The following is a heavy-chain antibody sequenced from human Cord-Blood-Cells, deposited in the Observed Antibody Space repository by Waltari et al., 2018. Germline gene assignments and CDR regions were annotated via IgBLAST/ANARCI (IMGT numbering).Heavy chain of an antibody. CDR2: ISYDGSNK. CDR1: GFTLRSYA. Sequence: QVQLVESGGGVVQPGRSMRLSCAASGFTLRSYAMHWVRPAQGKGLEGVAVISYDGSNKYYADSVKGRFTISRDNSKNTLYLQMNSLRAEDTAVYYCARDRRSSSRGGAFDIWGQGTMVTVSS. CDR3: ARDRRSSSRGGAFDI. V-gene: IGHV3-30-3*01. D-gene: IGHD6-6*01. J-gene: IGHJ3*02.